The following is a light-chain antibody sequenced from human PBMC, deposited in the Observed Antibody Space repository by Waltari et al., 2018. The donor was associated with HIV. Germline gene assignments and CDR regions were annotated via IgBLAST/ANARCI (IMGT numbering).Light chain of an antibody. V-gene: IGKV3-11*01. Sequence: IVLTQSPGTLSLSPWERATLSCRASQSVNSFLAWHQQKPGHAPRLLIYDTSNRAPGVPARFSGSGSGTDFTLTISSLEPEDFAFYYCQQRADWPPMYTFGQGTKLEI. J-gene: IGKJ2*01. CDR2: DTS. CDR1: QSVNSF. CDR3: QQRADWPPMYT.